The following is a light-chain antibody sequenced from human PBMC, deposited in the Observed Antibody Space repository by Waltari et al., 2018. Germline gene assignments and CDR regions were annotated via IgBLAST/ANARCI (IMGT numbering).Light chain of an antibody. CDR1: QTVGSD. Sequence: EIVMTQSPVTLSVSPGERATLSCWASQTVGSDLAWYQQKPGQPPRLLIHGASTRATDIPARFSGHGSGTEFTLTISGLQSEDFAVYYCQQYNEWPPLTFGGGTKVDIK. V-gene: IGKV3-15*01. CDR2: GAS. J-gene: IGKJ4*01. CDR3: QQYNEWPPLT.